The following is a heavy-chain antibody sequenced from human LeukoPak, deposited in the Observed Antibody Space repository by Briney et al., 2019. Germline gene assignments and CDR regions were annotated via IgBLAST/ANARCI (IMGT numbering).Heavy chain of an antibody. Sequence: SETLSLTCTVSGGPISTYYWSWIRQPPGKELEWIGYNSYSGSTNYNPSLKSRVTISVDTSKNQFSLKLSSVTAADTAVYYCARGGPIGQLWSWYWGQGTLVTVSS. CDR3: ARGGPIGQLWSWY. CDR2: NSYSGST. CDR1: GGPISTYY. V-gene: IGHV4-59*12. J-gene: IGHJ4*02. D-gene: IGHD5-18*01.